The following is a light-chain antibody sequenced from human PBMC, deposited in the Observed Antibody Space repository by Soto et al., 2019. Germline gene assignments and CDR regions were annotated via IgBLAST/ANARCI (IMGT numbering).Light chain of an antibody. CDR1: QSVSSNS. J-gene: IGKJ1*01. V-gene: IGKV3-20*01. CDR3: QQYGSSPWT. CDR2: GAS. Sequence: EIVLTQSPGTLSLSPGERATLSCRASQSVSSNSLAWYQQKPGQAPRLLIYGASSRATGIPDRFSGSGSGTDFTLAISRLEPEDLAVYYCQQYGSSPWTFGLGTTVEI.